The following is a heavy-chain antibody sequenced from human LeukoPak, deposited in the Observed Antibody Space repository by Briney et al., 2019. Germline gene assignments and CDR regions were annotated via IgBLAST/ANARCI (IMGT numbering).Heavy chain of an antibody. CDR3: ARSPYYSSYMDV. J-gene: IGHJ6*03. CDR2: IFPGDSDT. CDR1: GSTFTIYW. V-gene: IGHV5-51*01. Sequence: GESLQISCQGSGSTFTIYWSGGVRQVPGKGLEWMGIIFPGDSDTRYSPSFQGQVTISADKSISTAYLQWSSLKASDTAMFYCARSPYYSSYMDVWGKGTTVTVSS.